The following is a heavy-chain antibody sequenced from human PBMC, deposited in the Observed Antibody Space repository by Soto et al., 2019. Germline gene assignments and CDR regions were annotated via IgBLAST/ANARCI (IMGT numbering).Heavy chain of an antibody. CDR3: ARDGVAPGLYFDH. CDR2: IKYDGAEK. D-gene: IGHD3-10*01. J-gene: IGHJ4*02. Sequence: GGSLRRSCAASGFTFSDYWMYWVRQAPGKGLEWVASIKYDGAEKSYVDSVKGRFTISRDNPKNSVYLQMASLRAEDTAVYYCARDGVAPGLYFDHWGQGTPVTVS. CDR1: GFTFSDYW. V-gene: IGHV3-7*05.